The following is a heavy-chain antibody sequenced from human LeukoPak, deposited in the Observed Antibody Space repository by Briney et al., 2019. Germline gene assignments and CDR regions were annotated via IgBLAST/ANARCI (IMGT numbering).Heavy chain of an antibody. CDR3: ARDRYDRSGYYDY. V-gene: IGHV3-21*01. J-gene: IGHJ4*02. Sequence: GGSLRLSCAASGFTLSSYSMNWVRQAPGKGLEWVSSISSSSSYIHYTDSVKGRFTISRNNTKKSLYLQMNSLRAEDTAVYYCARDRYDRSGYYDYWGQGTLVTVSS. CDR1: GFTLSSYS. CDR2: ISSSSSYI. D-gene: IGHD3-22*01.